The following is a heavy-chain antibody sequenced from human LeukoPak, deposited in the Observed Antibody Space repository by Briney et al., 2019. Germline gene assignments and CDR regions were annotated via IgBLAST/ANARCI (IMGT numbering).Heavy chain of an antibody. CDR1: GFTFSNYV. CDR2: IAHDGSNK. Sequence: GGSLRLSCAASGFTFSNYVMQWVRQAPGKGLEWVALIAHDGSNKYYADSVKGRFTISRENSKNTVYLQMNSLRPEDTAVYYCARVEGANHDYWGQGTLVTVSS. CDR3: ARVEGANHDY. V-gene: IGHV3-30*03. D-gene: IGHD1-26*01. J-gene: IGHJ4*02.